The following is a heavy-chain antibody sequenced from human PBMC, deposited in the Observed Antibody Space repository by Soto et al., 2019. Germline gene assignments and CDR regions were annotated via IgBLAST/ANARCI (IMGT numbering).Heavy chain of an antibody. CDR2: IWYDGSNK. Sequence: GGSLRLSCAASGFTFSSYGMHWVRQAPGKGLEWVAVIWYDGSNKYYADSVKGRFTISRDNSKNTLYLQMNSLRAEDTAVYYCARDRVVRGVISSYYMDVWGKGTTVTVSS. D-gene: IGHD3-10*01. CDR3: ARDRVVRGVISSYYMDV. CDR1: GFTFSSYG. J-gene: IGHJ6*03. V-gene: IGHV3-33*01.